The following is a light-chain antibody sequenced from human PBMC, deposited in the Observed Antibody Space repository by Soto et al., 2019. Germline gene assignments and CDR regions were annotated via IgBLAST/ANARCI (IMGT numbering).Light chain of an antibody. J-gene: IGKJ1*01. CDR2: NAS. CDR1: QSISSW. V-gene: IGKV1-5*03. CDR3: HRYNSYAGT. Sequence: DIQMTQSPSTLSASVGDRVTITCRASQSISSWLAWYQQKSGKAPKLLIYNASSLESGVPSRFSGKESVTEFALTISSLQPDDFATYYCHRYNSYAGTFGQGTKVEIK.